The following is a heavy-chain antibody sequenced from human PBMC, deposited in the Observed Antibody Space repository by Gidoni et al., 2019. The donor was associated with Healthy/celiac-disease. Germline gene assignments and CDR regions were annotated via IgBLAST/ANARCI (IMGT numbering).Heavy chain of an antibody. CDR1: GGTFSSYA. V-gene: IGHV1-69*01. J-gene: IGHJ4*02. CDR2: IIPIFGTA. Sequence: QVQLVQSGAEVKKPGSSVKVSCKASGGTFSSYAISWVRQAPGQGLEWMEGIIPIFGTANDEQKFQGRVTITEDETTSTAYMELSSLRSEDTAVYYCAIQHMRESSSGDYWDQGTLVTVSS. CDR3: AIQHMRESSSGDY. D-gene: IGHD6-6*01.